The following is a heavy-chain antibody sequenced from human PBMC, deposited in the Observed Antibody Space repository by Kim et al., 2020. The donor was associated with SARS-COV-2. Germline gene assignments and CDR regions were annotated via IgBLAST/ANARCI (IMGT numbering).Heavy chain of an antibody. CDR3: ASLGKGALDY. V-gene: IGHV3-21*01. D-gene: IGHD3-16*01. J-gene: IGHJ4*02. Sequence: YIYSPDSVKGRLTISSDNAKNSLSLQMNSLRAEDTAVYYCASLGKGALDYWGQGTLVTVSS. CDR2: YI.